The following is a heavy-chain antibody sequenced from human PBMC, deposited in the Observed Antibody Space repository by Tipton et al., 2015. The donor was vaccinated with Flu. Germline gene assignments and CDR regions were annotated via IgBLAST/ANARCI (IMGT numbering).Heavy chain of an antibody. CDR2: IPSDGSNK. J-gene: IGHJ4*02. CDR1: GFTFRSYG. D-gene: IGHD3-3*01. CDR3: AKDGGLRFLEWLDF. V-gene: IGHV3-30*18. Sequence: RSLRLSCAASGFTFRSYGMHWVAVIPSDGSNKYYVDSVKGRFTISRDNSKNTLYLQMNSLRPEDTAVYYCAKDGGLRFLEWLDFRGQGTLVTVSS.